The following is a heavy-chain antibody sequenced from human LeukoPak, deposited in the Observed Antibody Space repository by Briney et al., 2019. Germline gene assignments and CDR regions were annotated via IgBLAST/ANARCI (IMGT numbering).Heavy chain of an antibody. J-gene: IGHJ4*02. CDR1: GFTFSSYG. V-gene: IGHV3-30*18. CDR3: AKWSLTTWGYFDY. Sequence: GGSLRLSCVASGFTFSSYGMHWVRQAPGRGLEWVAVISYDGSTTYYADSVKGRFTISRDNSKNTLYLQMNSLRAEDTAVYYCAKWSLTTWGYFDYWGQGTLVTVSS. D-gene: IGHD1-14*01. CDR2: ISYDGSTT.